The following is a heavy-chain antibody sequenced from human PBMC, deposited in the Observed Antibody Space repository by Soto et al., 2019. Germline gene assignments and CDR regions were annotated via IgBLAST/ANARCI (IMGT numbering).Heavy chain of an antibody. D-gene: IGHD3-3*01. CDR2: IVPHVGTV. Sequence: QMQLVQSGAEVKKPGSSVKVSCKASGGTLSSFINYPINWVRQAPGQGLEWMGGIVPHVGTVNYAQKLQGRVTSTADKSTGTAYMEVSSLLSEDTALYYCARRDTSGFLRYFDNWGQGTLVTVS. CDR1: GGTLSSFINYP. V-gene: IGHV1-69*06. CDR3: ARRDTSGFLRYFDN. J-gene: IGHJ4*02.